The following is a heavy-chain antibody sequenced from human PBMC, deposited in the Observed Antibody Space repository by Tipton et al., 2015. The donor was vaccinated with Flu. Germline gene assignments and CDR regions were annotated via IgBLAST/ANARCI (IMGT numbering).Heavy chain of an antibody. CDR1: GYSISSAYY. Sequence: LRLSCAVSGYSISSAYYWAWIRQSPGKGLEWIGSIYQGDTTYYTPSLKSRVTISVGTPENQLSLTLRSVTAADTAVYYCARHGSGRFFDVWGHGTLVTVSS. CDR3: ARHGSGRFFDV. J-gene: IGHJ2*01. V-gene: IGHV4-38-2*01. D-gene: IGHD3-10*01. CDR2: IYQGDTT.